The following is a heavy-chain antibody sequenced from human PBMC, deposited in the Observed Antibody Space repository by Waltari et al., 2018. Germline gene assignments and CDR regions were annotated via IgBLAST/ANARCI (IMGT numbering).Heavy chain of an antibody. V-gene: IGHV4-38-2*02. Sequence: QVQLQESGPGLVKPSETLSLICTVSGYFIRSGYSWDWIRQPPGKGLEWVGNLYHSGVTYYNPSLKSRVTISVDMSKNQFSLKLSSVTAADTAVYYCARGGVGATLAYWGQGALVTVSS. CDR3: ARGGVGATLAY. CDR1: GYFIRSGYS. J-gene: IGHJ4*02. CDR2: LYHSGVT. D-gene: IGHD2-8*01.